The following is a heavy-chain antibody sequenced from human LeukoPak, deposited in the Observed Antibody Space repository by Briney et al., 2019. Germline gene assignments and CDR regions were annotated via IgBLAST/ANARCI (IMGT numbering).Heavy chain of an antibody. D-gene: IGHD3-22*01. V-gene: IGHV1-46*01. CDR1: GYTFTDYN. CDR3: ATEGYDSSGYPFDY. J-gene: IGHJ4*02. CDR2: INPSGGST. Sequence: ASVTVSFTTSGYTFTDYNLHWVRQAPGQRSEWMGIINPSGGSTSYAQKFQGRVTMTRDTSTSTVYMELSSLRSEDTAVYYCATEGYDSSGYPFDYWGQGTLVTVSS.